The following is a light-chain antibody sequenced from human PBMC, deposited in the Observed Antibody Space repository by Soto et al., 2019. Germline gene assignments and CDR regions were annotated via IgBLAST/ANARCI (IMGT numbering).Light chain of an antibody. CDR2: DVS. V-gene: IGLV2-11*01. CDR1: SSDVGGYNY. Sequence: QSALTQPRSVSGSPGQSITISCTGTSSDVGGYNYVSWYREHPGKAPKLMIYDVSKRPSGVPDRFSGSKSGNTASLTISGLQAEDVADYYCCSYAGSYCHYVLRTGTKLAVL. J-gene: IGLJ1*01. CDR3: CSYAGSYCHYV.